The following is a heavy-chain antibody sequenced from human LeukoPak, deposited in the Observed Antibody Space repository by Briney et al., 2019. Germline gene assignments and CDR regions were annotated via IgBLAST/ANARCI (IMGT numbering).Heavy chain of an antibody. CDR3: ARSISGSYGLNWFDP. CDR2: IYHVGTT. J-gene: IGHJ5*02. CDR1: GYSINNGYY. D-gene: IGHD1-26*01. V-gene: IGHV4-38-2*02. Sequence: SETLSLTCTVSGYSINNGYYWGWFRQPPGKGLEWIGSIYHVGTTSYNPSLKSRVTISVDKSKNQFSLKLSSVTAADTAVYYCARSISGSYGLNWFDPWGQGTLVTVSS.